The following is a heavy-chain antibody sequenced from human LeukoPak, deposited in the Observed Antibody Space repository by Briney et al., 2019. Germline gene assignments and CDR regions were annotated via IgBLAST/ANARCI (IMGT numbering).Heavy chain of an antibody. CDR3: ARGPNYYGSGVDY. CDR2: ISSSSSYI. Sequence: GGSLRLSCAASGFTFSSHSMNWVRQAPGKGLEWVSSISSSSSYIYYADSVKGRFTISRDNAKNSLYLQMNSLRAEDTAVYYCARGPNYYGSGVDYWGQGTLVTVSS. V-gene: IGHV3-21*01. CDR1: GFTFSSHS. D-gene: IGHD3-10*01. J-gene: IGHJ4*02.